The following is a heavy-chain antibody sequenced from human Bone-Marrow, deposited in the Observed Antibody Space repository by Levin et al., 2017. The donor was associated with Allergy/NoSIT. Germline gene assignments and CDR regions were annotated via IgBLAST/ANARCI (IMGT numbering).Heavy chain of an antibody. CDR1: GFSVSNNY. V-gene: IGHV3-53*01. Sequence: PGGSLRLSCAASGFSVSNNYMTWIRQRPGKGLEWVSIIYSGGRTYYADSVKGRFTISRDNSKNTAYLQLDSLRVEDTAVYYCAGDNYLDVWGQGTLVTVSA. D-gene: IGHD5-24*01. CDR2: IYSGGRT. J-gene: IGHJ4*02. CDR3: AGDNYLDV.